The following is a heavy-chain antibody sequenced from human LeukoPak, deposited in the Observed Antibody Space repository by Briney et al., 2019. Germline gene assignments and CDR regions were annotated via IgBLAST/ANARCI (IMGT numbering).Heavy chain of an antibody. D-gene: IGHD2-15*01. V-gene: IGHV4-39*07. J-gene: IGHJ3*02. CDR1: GGFISSSSYY. CDR2: IYYSGST. Sequence: SETLSLTCTVSGGFISSSSYYWGWIRQPPGKGLEWIGSIYYSGSTYYNPSLKSRVTISVDTSKNQFSLKLSSVTAADTAVYYCARDCSGGSCYHADAFDIWGQGTMVTVSS. CDR3: ARDCSGGSCYHADAFDI.